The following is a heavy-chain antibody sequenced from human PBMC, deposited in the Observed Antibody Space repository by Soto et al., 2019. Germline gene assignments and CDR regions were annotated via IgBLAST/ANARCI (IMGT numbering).Heavy chain of an antibody. CDR2: INPSGGST. CDR3: ASPNYYDSSGYYDPGYFQH. V-gene: IGHV1-46*01. J-gene: IGHJ1*01. D-gene: IGHD3-22*01. CDR1: GYTFTSYY. Sequence: QVQLVQSGAEVKKPGASVKVSCKASGYTFTSYYMHWVRQAPGQGLEWMGIINPSGGSTSYAQKFQGRVTMNRDTSTSTVYMELSSLRSEDTAVYYCASPNYYDSSGYYDPGYFQHWGQGTLVTVSS.